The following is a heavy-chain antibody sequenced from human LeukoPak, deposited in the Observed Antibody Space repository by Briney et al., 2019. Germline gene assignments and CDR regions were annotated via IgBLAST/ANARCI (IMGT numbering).Heavy chain of an antibody. CDR1: GGSISSYY. CDR2: IYNSGSI. D-gene: IGHD3-9*01. V-gene: IGHV4-59*08. CDR3: ARHVWLQPFDY. Sequence: SETLSLTCTVSGGSISSYYWSWIRQPPGKALEWIGYIYNSGSINYNPSLKSRVTISVDTSKNQFSLKLSSVTAADTAVYYCARHVWLQPFDYWGQGTLVTVSS. J-gene: IGHJ4*02.